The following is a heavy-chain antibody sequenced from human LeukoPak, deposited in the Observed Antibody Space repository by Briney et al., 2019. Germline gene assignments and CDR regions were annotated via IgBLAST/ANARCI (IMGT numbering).Heavy chain of an antibody. Sequence: SETLSLTCEVSGYPISGIYYWGWIRQSPEKGLEWIATIYNSETTYYSPSFKSRVTISMDTSKNHFSLTLTSVTAADTAVYYCARVAGNNRQEADYWGQGILVTVSS. CDR3: ARVAGNNRQEADY. D-gene: IGHD1-14*01. J-gene: IGHJ4*02. V-gene: IGHV4-38-2*01. CDR1: GYPISGIYY. CDR2: IYNSETT.